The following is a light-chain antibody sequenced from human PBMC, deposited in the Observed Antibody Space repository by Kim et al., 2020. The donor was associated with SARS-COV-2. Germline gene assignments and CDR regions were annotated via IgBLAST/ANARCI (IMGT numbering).Light chain of an antibody. CDR1: EDIVTY. CDR2: LAS. Sequence: DIQMTQSPSSLSASVGDRVTITCQASEDIVTYLNWYQQKSGNPPNLLIYLASSLETGVPSRFSGSGSGANFTLTISSLQPEDIATYYWQQFRNLPLTFGGGTKLEI. V-gene: IGKV1-33*01. J-gene: IGKJ4*01. CDR3: QQFRNLPLT.